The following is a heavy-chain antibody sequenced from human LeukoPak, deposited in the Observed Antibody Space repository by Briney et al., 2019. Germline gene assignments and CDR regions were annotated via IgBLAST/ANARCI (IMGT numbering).Heavy chain of an antibody. J-gene: IGHJ4*02. CDR1: GGSISSSSYY. CDR3: ARDKFGSGYAL. CDR2: LYYSGST. V-gene: IGHV4-39*02. Sequence: SETLSLTCTVSGGSISSSSYYWGWLRQPPGKGLEWIGNLYYSGSTYYKPSLKSRVTISVDPSKHQFSLKLSSVTAAETAVYYCARDKFGSGYALWGQGTLVTVSS. D-gene: IGHD3-3*01.